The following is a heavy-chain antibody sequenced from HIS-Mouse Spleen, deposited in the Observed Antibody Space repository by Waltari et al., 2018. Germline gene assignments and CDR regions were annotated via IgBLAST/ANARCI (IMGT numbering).Heavy chain of an antibody. Sequence: QLQLQESGPGLGKPSETLSLTCTVSGVSISSSSYSLGWRRHPPGKGLGWIGSNYYSGSTYYNPSLKSRVTISVDTSKNQFSLKLSSVTAADTAVYYCAREIPYSSSWYDWYFDLWGRGTLVTVSS. CDR2: NYYSGST. CDR3: AREIPYSSSWYDWYFDL. V-gene: IGHV4-39*07. J-gene: IGHJ2*01. D-gene: IGHD6-13*01. CDR1: GVSISSSSYS.